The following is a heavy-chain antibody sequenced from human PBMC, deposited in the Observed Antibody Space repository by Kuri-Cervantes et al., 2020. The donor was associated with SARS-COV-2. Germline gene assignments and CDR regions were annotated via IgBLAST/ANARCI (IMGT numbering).Heavy chain of an antibody. D-gene: IGHD3-3*01. CDR2: INSDGSST. CDR3: ARDRYDFWSGLGYYYYGMDV. Sequence: GGSLRLSCAASGFTLSNAWMSWVRQAPGKGLVWVSRINSDGSSTSYADSVKGRFTISRDNAKNTLYLQMNSLRAEDTAVYYCARDRYDFWSGLGYYYYGMDVWGQGTTVTVSS. V-gene: IGHV3-74*01. J-gene: IGHJ6*02. CDR1: GFTLSNAW.